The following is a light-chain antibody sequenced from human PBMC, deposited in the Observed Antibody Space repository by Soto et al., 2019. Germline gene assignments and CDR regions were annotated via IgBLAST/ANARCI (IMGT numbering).Light chain of an antibody. Sequence: IVRTQSPATLSLSTGERATLSCRASQSVSSNLAWYQQKPGQAPRLLIYGASTRATGIPARFSGSGSGTEFTLTISSLQSEDFAVYYCQQYNNWPPITFGQGTRLEIK. V-gene: IGKV3-15*01. CDR2: GAS. J-gene: IGKJ5*01. CDR3: QQYNNWPPIT. CDR1: QSVSSN.